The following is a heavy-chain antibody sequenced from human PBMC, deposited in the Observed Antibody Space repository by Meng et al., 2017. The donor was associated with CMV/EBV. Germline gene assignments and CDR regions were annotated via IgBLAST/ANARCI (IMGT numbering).Heavy chain of an antibody. J-gene: IGHJ6*02. CDR1: GYTFTSYY. D-gene: IGHD2-2*01. V-gene: IGHV1-46*01. CDR3: ARDRIVVVPGMDV. CDR2: INPSGGST. Sequence: ASVKVSCKASGYTFTSYYMHWVRQAPGQGLEWMGIINPSGGSTSYAQKFRGRVTMTRDTSTSTVYMELSSLRSEDTAVYYCARDRIVVVPGMDVWGQGTTVTVSS.